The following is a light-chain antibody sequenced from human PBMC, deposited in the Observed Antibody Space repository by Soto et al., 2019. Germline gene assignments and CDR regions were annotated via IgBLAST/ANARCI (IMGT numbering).Light chain of an antibody. CDR1: QTISSW. V-gene: IGKV1-5*01. CDR3: QQYDNFPIT. CDR2: DAS. J-gene: IGKJ5*01. Sequence: DIQMTQSPSTLSGSVGDRVTITCRASQTISSWLAWYQQKPGKAPKLLIYDASTLESGVPSTFDGSGFGTDFTFTISSLQPEDIATYYCQQYDNFPITFGQGTRLEIK.